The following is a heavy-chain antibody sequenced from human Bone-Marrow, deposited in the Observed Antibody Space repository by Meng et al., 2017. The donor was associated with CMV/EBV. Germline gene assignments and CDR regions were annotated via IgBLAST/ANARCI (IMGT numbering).Heavy chain of an antibody. D-gene: IGHD2-2*02. CDR3: ARRPCSTTACCTIDY. Sequence: SQTLSLTCAVYGESFSDYCWTWIRQPPGKGLEWIGEINHGGSTNYHPSLKSRVTTSVDTSKNQFSLKLTSVTAADTAVYYCARRPCSTTACCTIDYWGQGTLVTVSS. J-gene: IGHJ4*02. V-gene: IGHV4-34*01. CDR2: INHGGST. CDR1: GESFSDYC.